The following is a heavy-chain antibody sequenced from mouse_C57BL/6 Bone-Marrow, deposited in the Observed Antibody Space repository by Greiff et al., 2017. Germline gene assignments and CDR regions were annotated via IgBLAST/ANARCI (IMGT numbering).Heavy chain of an antibody. D-gene: IGHD1-1*01. CDR2: IYPRDGST. CDR3: ARLEFDGSSGDWYFDV. V-gene: IGHV1-85*01. CDR1: GYTFTSYD. Sequence: VKLVESGPELVKPGASVKLSCKASGYTFTSYDINWVKQRPGQGLEWIGWIYPRDGSTKYNEKVQGKATLTVDTSSSTAYMELHSLTSEDSAVYFCARLEFDGSSGDWYFDVWGTGTTVTVSS. J-gene: IGHJ1*03.